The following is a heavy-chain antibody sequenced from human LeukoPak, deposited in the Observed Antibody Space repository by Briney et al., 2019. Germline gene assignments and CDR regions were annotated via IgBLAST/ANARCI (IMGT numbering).Heavy chain of an antibody. Sequence: GGSLRLSCAASGFTFSSYWMSWVRQAPGKGLEWVANIKQDGSEKYYVDSVKGRFTISRDNAKNSLYLQMNSLRAEDTAVYYCARDRRPGYYDSSGYHIASWFDPWGQGTLVTVSS. CDR2: IKQDGSEK. CDR1: GFTFSSYW. J-gene: IGHJ5*02. CDR3: ARDRRPGYYDSSGYHIASWFDP. V-gene: IGHV3-7*01. D-gene: IGHD3-22*01.